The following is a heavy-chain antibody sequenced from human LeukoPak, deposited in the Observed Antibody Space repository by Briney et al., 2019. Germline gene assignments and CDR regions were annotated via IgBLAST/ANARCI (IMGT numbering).Heavy chain of an antibody. CDR2: TKYDGSET. CDR1: GLTFSSYW. D-gene: IGHD3-16*01. CDR3: ARDSTLSNY. J-gene: IGHJ4*02. Sequence: GGSLRLSCAASGLTFSSYWMTWVRQAPGKGLEWVATTKYDGSETYYVDSVRGQFSISRDNAKNSLYLQMNSLRAEDTAVYYCARDSTLSNYWGQGTLVTVSS. V-gene: IGHV3-7*04.